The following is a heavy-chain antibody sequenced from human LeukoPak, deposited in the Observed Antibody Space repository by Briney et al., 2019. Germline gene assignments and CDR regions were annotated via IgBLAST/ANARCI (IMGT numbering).Heavy chain of an antibody. CDR3: ARGGPLGDTNRFDF. Sequence: GGSLRLSCAASGFTFASYAMHWVRQPPGKGLEWVTLLAYDGTNKQYADSVKGRFTISRDNSQNTVDLQMDSLRAEDTAVYYCARGGPLGDTNRFDFWGQGILVTVSS. D-gene: IGHD1-14*01. CDR2: LAYDGTNK. J-gene: IGHJ4*02. V-gene: IGHV3-30*04. CDR1: GFTFASYA.